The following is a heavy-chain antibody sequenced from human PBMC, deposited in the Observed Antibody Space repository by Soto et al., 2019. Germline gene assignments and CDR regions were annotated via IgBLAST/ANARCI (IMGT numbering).Heavy chain of an antibody. Sequence: QVQLVQSAAEVKKPGSSAKVSCKASGGTFSSYAISWVRQAPGQGLEWMGGIIPIFGTANYAQKFQGRVTITADESTCTAYMELSSLRSEDAAVYYCARGAYGVWFGYWGQGTLVTVSS. CDR3: ARGAYGVWFGY. J-gene: IGHJ4*02. CDR2: IIPIFGTA. CDR1: GGTFSSYA. V-gene: IGHV1-69*01. D-gene: IGHD2-8*01.